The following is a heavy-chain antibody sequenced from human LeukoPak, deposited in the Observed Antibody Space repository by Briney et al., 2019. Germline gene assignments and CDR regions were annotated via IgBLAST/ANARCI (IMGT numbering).Heavy chain of an antibody. D-gene: IGHD2-2*02. CDR1: GFTFSSYG. CDR3: AKVRGDIVVVPAAISDGMDV. V-gene: IGHV3-30*18. CDR2: ISYDGSNK. J-gene: IGHJ6*02. Sequence: GGSLRLSCAASGFTFSSYGMHWVRQAPGKGPEWVAVISYDGSNKYYADSVKGRFTISRDNSKNTLYLQMNSLRAEDTAVYYCAKVRGDIVVVPAAISDGMDVWGQGTTVTVSS.